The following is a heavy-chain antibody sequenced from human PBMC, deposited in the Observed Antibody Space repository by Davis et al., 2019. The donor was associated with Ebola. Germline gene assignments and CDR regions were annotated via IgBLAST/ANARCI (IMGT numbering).Heavy chain of an antibody. CDR3: TSAYGDWDY. CDR2: IRSKADSYAT. CDR1: GFPFSRPA. Sequence: GESLMTHCAAPGFPFSRPAMHSVRLSSGTGLEWVGRIRSKADSYATAYAASVKGRFTILRDDSKNTAYLQMNSLKTEDTAVYYCTSAYGDWDYWGQGTLVTVSS. V-gene: IGHV3-73*01. D-gene: IGHD4-17*01. J-gene: IGHJ4*02.